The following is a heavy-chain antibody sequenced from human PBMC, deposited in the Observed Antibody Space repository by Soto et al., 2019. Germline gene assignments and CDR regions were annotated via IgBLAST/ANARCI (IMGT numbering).Heavy chain of an antibody. V-gene: IGHV4-59*08. D-gene: IGHD3-22*01. CDR1: GGSINNYY. J-gene: IGHJ4*02. CDR3: AILGGYYQALDS. Sequence: QVQLQESGPGLVKPSETLLLTCTVSGGSINNYYWSWIRQPPGKGLEFIGYIYYAGTTTYNPSLKSPVTISVDTSKNQFSLKLSSVTAADTAVYYCAILGGYYQALDSWGQGTLLTVSS. CDR2: IYYAGTT.